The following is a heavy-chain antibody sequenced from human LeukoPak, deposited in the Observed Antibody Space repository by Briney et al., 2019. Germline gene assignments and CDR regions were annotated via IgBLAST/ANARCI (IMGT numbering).Heavy chain of an antibody. Sequence: PSETLSLTCSVSGGSISGYYWSWIRQPPGKGLEWIGYIYYSGTTIYNPSLKSRLTISLDTSKNQFPLNLSSVTAADTAVYYCARHGGFGHAFDIWGQGTMVTVSS. V-gene: IGHV4-59*08. CDR1: GGSISGYY. J-gene: IGHJ3*02. CDR2: IYYSGTT. D-gene: IGHD3-10*01. CDR3: ARHGGFGHAFDI.